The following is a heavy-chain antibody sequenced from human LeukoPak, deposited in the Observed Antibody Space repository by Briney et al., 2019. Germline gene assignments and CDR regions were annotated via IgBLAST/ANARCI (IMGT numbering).Heavy chain of an antibody. Sequence: PSETLSLTCAVYGGSFSGYYWSWIRQPPGKGLEWIGEINHSGSTNYNPSLKSRVTISVDTSKNQFSLKLSSVTAADTAVYYCARTKYYYDSSGYYTLIDYWGQGTLVTVSS. D-gene: IGHD3-22*01. V-gene: IGHV4-34*01. J-gene: IGHJ4*02. CDR2: INHSGST. CDR1: GGSFSGYY. CDR3: ARTKYYYDSSGYYTLIDY.